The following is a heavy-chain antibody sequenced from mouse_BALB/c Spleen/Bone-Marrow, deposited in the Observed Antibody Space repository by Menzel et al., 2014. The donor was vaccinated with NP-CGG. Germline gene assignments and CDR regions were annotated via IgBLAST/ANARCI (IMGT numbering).Heavy chain of an antibody. CDR2: IDPSTGYT. CDR3: ARGGIYDGYSY. Sequence: QVQLQQSGTILARPGASVKLSCKASGYTFTSYWMHWIKQRPGQGLEWIGYIDPSTGYTEYNQKFKDKATLTADKSSSTAYMQLSSLTSEDSAVYYCARGGIYDGYSYWGQGTLVTVSA. V-gene: IGHV1-4*01. D-gene: IGHD2-3*01. CDR1: GYTFTSYW. J-gene: IGHJ3*01.